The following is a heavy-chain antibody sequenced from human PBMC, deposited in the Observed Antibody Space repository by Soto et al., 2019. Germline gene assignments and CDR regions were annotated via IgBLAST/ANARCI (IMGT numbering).Heavy chain of an antibody. CDR3: ARNGADYDVSTGYYDYYYHGKEV. CDR2: ISSSGSVI. V-gene: IGHV3-21*01. D-gene: IGHD3-9*01. J-gene: IGHJ6*02. CDR1: GFAFRSYG. Sequence: PGGSLRLSCAASGFAFRSYGMNWVRQAPGRGLEWVSSISSSGSVIYYTDSVKGRFIISRDNGRNSLFLQMNSLRAEDTAVYYCARNGADYDVSTGYYDYYYHGKEVWCPAPTVTV.